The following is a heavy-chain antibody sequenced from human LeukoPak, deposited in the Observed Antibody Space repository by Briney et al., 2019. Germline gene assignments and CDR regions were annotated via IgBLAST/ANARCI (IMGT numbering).Heavy chain of an antibody. CDR1: GGSISSYY. Sequence: SETLSLTCTVSGGSISSYYWSWIRQPPGKGLEWIGYIYYSGSTNYNPSLKSRVTISVDTSKNQFSLKLSSVTAADTAVYYCARDLKLTGDLRWLDPWGQGTLVTVSS. D-gene: IGHD7-27*01. J-gene: IGHJ5*02. CDR2: IYYSGST. V-gene: IGHV4-59*01. CDR3: ARDLKLTGDLRWLDP.